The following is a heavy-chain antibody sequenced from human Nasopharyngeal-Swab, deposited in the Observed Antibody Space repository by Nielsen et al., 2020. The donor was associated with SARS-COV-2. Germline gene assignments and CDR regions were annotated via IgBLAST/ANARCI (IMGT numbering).Heavy chain of an antibody. D-gene: IGHD6-19*01. CDR2: IYYSGST. CDR1: GGSISSYY. V-gene: IGHV4-59*01. J-gene: IGHJ4*02. CDR3: ARDSRSGWLY. Sequence: GSLRPSCTVSGGSISSYYWSWIRQPPGKGLEWIGYIYYSGSTNYNPSLKSRVTISVDTSKNQFSLKLSSVTAADTAVYYCARDSRSGWLYWGQGTLVTVSS.